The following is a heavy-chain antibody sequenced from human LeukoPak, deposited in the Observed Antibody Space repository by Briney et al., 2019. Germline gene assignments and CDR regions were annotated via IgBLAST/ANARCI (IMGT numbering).Heavy chain of an antibody. CDR1: GFTFSSYS. D-gene: IGHD3-10*01. J-gene: IGHJ4*02. CDR2: ISSSSSYI. V-gene: IGHV3-21*01. Sequence: GGSLRLSCAASGFTFSSYSMNWVRQAPGKGLEWVSSISSSSSYIYYADSVKGRFTIFRDNAKNSLYLQMNSLRAEDTAVYYCARVAMTQREYYFDYWGQGTLVTVSS. CDR3: ARVAMTQREYYFDY.